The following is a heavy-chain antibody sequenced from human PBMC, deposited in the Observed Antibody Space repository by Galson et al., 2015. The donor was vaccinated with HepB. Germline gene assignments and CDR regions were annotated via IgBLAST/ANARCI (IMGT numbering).Heavy chain of an antibody. CDR3: AKHEGQH. J-gene: IGHJ1*01. Sequence: SLRLSCAASGFTFSNYAMTWVRQAPGKGLEWVSSISESGGYTDYADSAKGRFTISRDNAKNTLYLRVNSLRVDDTAVYYCAKHEGQHRGQGTLVTVSS. CDR1: GFTFSNYA. CDR2: ISESGGYT. V-gene: IGHV3-23*01.